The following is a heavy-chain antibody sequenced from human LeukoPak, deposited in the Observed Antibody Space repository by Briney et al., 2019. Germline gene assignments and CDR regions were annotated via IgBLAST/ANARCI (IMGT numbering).Heavy chain of an antibody. Sequence: GGSLRLSCAASGFTFDDYTMHWVRQAPGQGLEWVSLISWDGGSTYYADSVKGRFTIIRDNSKNSLYLQMNSLRTEDTALYYCAKDGPLRFLEWSTIDYWGQGTLVTVSS. CDR1: GFTFDDYT. J-gene: IGHJ4*02. CDR2: ISWDGGST. CDR3: AKDGPLRFLEWSTIDY. D-gene: IGHD3-3*01. V-gene: IGHV3-43*01.